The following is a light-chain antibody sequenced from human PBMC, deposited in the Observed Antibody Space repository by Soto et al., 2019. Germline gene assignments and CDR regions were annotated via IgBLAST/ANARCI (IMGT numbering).Light chain of an antibody. Sequence: QVTLTKYSLSASVGDRVTIIFQASQNINDYLNWYQQKPGRAPKLLIYDASSLESGVPSRFSGSGSGTEFTLTISSLQPDNLATYSGPAYHRYWFG. J-gene: IGKJ4*02. CDR3: PAYHRYW. V-gene: IGKV1-5*02. CDR1: QNINDY. CDR2: DAS.